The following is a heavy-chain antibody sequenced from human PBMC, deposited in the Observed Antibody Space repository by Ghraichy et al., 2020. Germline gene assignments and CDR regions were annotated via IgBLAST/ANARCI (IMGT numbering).Heavy chain of an antibody. J-gene: IGHJ4*02. Sequence: GGSLRLSCAASGFTFSSYAMSWVRQAPGKGLEWVSAISGSGGSTYYADSVKGRFTISRDNSKNTLYLQMNSLRAEDTAVYYCAKVLEAYYDILTGYYKEYYFDYWGQGTLVTVSS. CDR3: AKVLEAYYDILTGYYKEYYFDY. CDR1: GFTFSSYA. D-gene: IGHD3-9*01. V-gene: IGHV3-23*01. CDR2: ISGSGGST.